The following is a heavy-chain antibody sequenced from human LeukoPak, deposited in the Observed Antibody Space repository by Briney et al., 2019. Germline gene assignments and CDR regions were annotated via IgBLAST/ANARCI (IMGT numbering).Heavy chain of an antibody. J-gene: IGHJ4*02. CDR1: GFTFSTYS. Sequence: TGGSLRLSCAASGFTFSTYSMIWVRQAPGKGLEWVSYISSGSSSIYYADSVKGRFTVSRDNAKNSLFLQMNILTAEDTAVYYCASHLSGDYYYSNWGQGTLVTVSS. V-gene: IGHV3-48*04. CDR2: ISSGSSSI. D-gene: IGHD3-22*01. CDR3: ASHLSGDYYYSN.